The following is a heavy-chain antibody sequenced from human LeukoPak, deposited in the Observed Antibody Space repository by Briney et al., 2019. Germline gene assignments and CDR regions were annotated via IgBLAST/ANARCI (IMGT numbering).Heavy chain of an antibody. CDR1: GFTVSSNY. CDR3: ARQRTPRYYFDY. CDR2: IYSGGST. D-gene: IGHD2-2*01. V-gene: IGHV3-53*01. J-gene: IGHJ4*02. Sequence: PGGSLRLSCAASGFTVSSNYMSWVRQAPGKGLEWVSVIYSGGSTYYADSVKGRFTISRDNSKNTLYLQMNSLRAEDTAVYYCARQRTPRYYFDYGGQGTLVTVS.